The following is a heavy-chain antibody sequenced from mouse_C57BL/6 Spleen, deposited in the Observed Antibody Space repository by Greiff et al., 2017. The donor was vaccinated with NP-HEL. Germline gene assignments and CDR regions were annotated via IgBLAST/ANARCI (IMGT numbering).Heavy chain of an antibody. D-gene: IGHD1-1*01. Sequence: VQLQQSGPELVKPGASVKISCKASGYSFTGYYMNWVKQSPEKSLEWIGEINPSTGGTTYNQKFKAKATLTVDKSSSTAYMQLQSLTSEDSAVSYTARAHYYASIFYFDSGGHGTTLTVSS. CDR3: ARAHYYASIFYFDS. V-gene: IGHV1-42*01. J-gene: IGHJ2*01. CDR1: GYSFTGYY. CDR2: INPSTGGT.